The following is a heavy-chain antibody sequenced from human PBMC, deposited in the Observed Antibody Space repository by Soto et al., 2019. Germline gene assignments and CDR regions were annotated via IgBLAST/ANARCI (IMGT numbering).Heavy chain of an antibody. CDR1: GFSLSTTGAG. CDR3: GHREGWSGDSFGYFDY. D-gene: IGHD5-18*01. V-gene: IGHV2-5*01. J-gene: IGHJ4*02. Sequence: QITLKESGPTLVKPTQTLTLTCTFSGFSLSTTGAGVGWIRQPPGKALEWVALIYWNDDKRYSPSLKSRLTITKDTSKNQVILTMTNLDPVDTATYYCGHREGWSGDSFGYFDYWGQGTLVTVSS. CDR2: IYWNDDK.